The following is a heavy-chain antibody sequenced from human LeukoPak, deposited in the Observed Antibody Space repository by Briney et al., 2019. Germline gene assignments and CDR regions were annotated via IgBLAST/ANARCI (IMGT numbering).Heavy chain of an antibody. CDR2: ISSSSSYI. D-gene: IGHD6-19*01. V-gene: IGHV3-21*01. J-gene: IGHJ4*02. CDR3: ARDGYVAGTDY. CDR1: GFTFSSYS. Sequence: GGSLRLSCAASGFTFSSYSMNWVRQAPGKGLEWVSSISSSSSYIYYAGSVKGRFTISRDNAKNSLYLQMNSLRAEDTAVYYCARDGYVAGTDYWGQGTLVTVSS.